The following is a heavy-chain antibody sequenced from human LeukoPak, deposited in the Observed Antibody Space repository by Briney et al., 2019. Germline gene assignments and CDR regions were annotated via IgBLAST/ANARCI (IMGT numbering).Heavy chain of an antibody. J-gene: IGHJ5*02. D-gene: IGHD6-19*01. V-gene: IGHV1-69*06. CDR3: ARGVAVAGPWFDP. CDR2: IIPIFGTA. CDR1: GDIFSNYP. Sequence: ASVKVSCKASGDIFSNYPISWVRQAPGQGLEWMGRIIPIFGTANYAQKFQGRVTITADKSTSTAYIELSSLRSEDTAVYYCARGVAVAGPWFDPWGQGTLVTVSS.